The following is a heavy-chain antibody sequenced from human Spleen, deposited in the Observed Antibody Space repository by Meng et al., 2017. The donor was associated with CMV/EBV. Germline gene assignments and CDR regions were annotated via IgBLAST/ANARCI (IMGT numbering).Heavy chain of an antibody. CDR1: RYIFTGYY. CDR3: ARARMPPYYYYAMDV. CDR2: INPDSGGT. D-gene: IGHD1-14*01. Sequence: ASVKVSCKASRYIFTGYYVHWLRQAPGQGPEWMGWINPDSGGTNYAQNFQGRVTMTRDTSISTAYMELSRLRSDDTAVYYCARARMPPYYYYAMDVWGQGTTVTVSS. V-gene: IGHV1-2*02. J-gene: IGHJ6*02.